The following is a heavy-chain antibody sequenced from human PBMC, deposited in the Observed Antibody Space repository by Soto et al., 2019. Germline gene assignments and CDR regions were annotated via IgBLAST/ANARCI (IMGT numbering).Heavy chain of an antibody. J-gene: IGHJ6*02. CDR1: GGSISSSNW. CDR3: ARFEYSSSAGRSAPYYYYYGMDV. CDR2: IYHSGST. Sequence: SETLSLTCAVSGGSISSSNWWSWVRQPPGKGLEWIGEIYHSGSTNYNPSLKSRVTISVDKSKNQFSLKLSSVTAADTAVYYCARFEYSSSAGRSAPYYYYYGMDVWGQGTTVTVSS. V-gene: IGHV4-4*02. D-gene: IGHD6-6*01.